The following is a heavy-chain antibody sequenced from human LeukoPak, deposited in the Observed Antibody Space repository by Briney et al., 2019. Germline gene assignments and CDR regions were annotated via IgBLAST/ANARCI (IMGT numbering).Heavy chain of an antibody. CDR1: GYSISSGYY. J-gene: IGHJ4*02. CDR2: IYHSGST. Sequence: SETLSLTCAVSGYSISSGYYWGWIRQPPVKGLEWIGSIYHSGSTYYNPSLKSRVTISVDTSKNQFSLKLSSVTAADTDVYYCARYSRDLRHRTPIDYWGQGTLVTVSS. CDR3: ARYSRDLRHRTPIDY. D-gene: IGHD2-21*01. V-gene: IGHV4-38-2*01.